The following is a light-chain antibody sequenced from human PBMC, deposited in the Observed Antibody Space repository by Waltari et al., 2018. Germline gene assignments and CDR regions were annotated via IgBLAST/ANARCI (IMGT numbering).Light chain of an antibody. CDR2: DVS. V-gene: IGKV1-33*01. Sequence: DIEMTESTSPLSASVGEKVNITCRASQDISNHLSWFQQKPGKAPKLLIYDVSKLETGVASRFSGGGSRADFTLIINDVQPEDVATYYCQQYDSLTLLTFGQGTRLE. CDR3: QQYDSLTLLT. J-gene: IGKJ5*01. CDR1: QDISNH.